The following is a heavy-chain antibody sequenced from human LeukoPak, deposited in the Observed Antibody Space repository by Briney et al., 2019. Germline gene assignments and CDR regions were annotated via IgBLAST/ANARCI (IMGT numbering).Heavy chain of an antibody. CDR2: INPNSGGT. Sequence: GASVKVSCKASGYTFTGYYMHWVRQAPGQGLEWMGWINPNSGGTNYAQKFQGRVTMTRDTSISTAYMELSRLRSDDTAVYYCARGGRYYDFWSGYLSYAFDIWGQGTMVTVSS. J-gene: IGHJ3*02. D-gene: IGHD3-3*01. CDR1: GYTFTGYY. CDR3: ARGGRYYDFWSGYLSYAFDI. V-gene: IGHV1-2*02.